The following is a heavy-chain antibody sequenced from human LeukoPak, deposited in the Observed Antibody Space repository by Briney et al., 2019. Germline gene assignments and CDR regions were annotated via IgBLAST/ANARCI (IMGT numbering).Heavy chain of an antibody. Sequence: GGSLRLSCAASGFTFSRHWMSWVRQPPGKGLEWVANINQDGSEKYYVDSVKGRFTVSRDNAKNSLDLQMNSLRAEDTAIYYCARDGSFIAAQVDHWGQGTLVTVSS. CDR2: INQDGSEK. D-gene: IGHD6-6*01. J-gene: IGHJ5*02. CDR3: ARDGSFIAAQVDH. V-gene: IGHV3-7*03. CDR1: GFTFSRHW.